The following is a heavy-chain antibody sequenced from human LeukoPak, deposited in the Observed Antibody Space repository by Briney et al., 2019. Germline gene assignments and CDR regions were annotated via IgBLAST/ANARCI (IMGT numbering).Heavy chain of an antibody. J-gene: IGHJ4*02. CDR2: ISSSSTTI. CDR1: GFTFSSYS. V-gene: IGHV3-48*02. Sequence: GGSLRLSCEASGFTFSSYSMNWVRQAPGKGLEWVSFISSSSTTIYYADSVKGRFTISRDNAKNSLYLQVNSLRDEDTAVYYCAKSETYRFDYWGQGTLVIVSS. D-gene: IGHD3-3*01. CDR3: AKSETYRFDY.